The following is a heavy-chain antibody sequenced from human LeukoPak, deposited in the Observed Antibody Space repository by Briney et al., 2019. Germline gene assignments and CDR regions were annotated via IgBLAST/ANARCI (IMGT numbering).Heavy chain of an antibody. CDR3: ARVEVGGTTGTLNGY. J-gene: IGHJ4*02. D-gene: IGHD1-1*01. Sequence: GASVKVSCKASGYTLTSYGISWVRQAPGQGLEWMGWISAYNGNTNYAQKLQGRVTMTTDTSTSTAYMELRSLRSDDTAVYYCARVEVGGTTGTLNGYWGQGTLVTVSS. CDR1: GYTLTSYG. V-gene: IGHV1-18*04. CDR2: ISAYNGNT.